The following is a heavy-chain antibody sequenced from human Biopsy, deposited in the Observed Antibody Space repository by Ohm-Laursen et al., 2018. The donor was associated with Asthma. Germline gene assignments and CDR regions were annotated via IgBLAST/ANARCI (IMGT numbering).Heavy chain of an antibody. V-gene: IGHV3-30-3*01. D-gene: IGHD4-17*01. CDR2: ITFDGNTQ. CDR3: AKGHGDYVFPYFQH. Sequence: SLRLSCSASGRHFGSYNMHWARQAPGKGLEWVAVITFDGNTQYYGDSVKGRFTISRDNSKNTLYLQMNSLRAEDTAVYYCAKGHGDYVFPYFQHWGQGTLVTVSS. J-gene: IGHJ1*01. CDR1: GRHFGSYN.